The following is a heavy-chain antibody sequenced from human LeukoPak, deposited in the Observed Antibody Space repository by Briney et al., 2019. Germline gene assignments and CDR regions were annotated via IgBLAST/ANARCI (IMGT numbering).Heavy chain of an antibody. CDR2: IVPMLANI. V-gene: IGHV1-69*11. Sequence: GSSVKVSCKASGGTFSSYAFSWVRQAPGQGLEWVGRIVPMLANIDYAEKLQGRMTISADESTRTVYMEMRSLRSEDTAVYFCARAGVGYFDVWGRGTRVTVSS. D-gene: IGHD3-3*01. CDR1: GGTFSSYA. CDR3: ARAGVGYFDV. J-gene: IGHJ2*01.